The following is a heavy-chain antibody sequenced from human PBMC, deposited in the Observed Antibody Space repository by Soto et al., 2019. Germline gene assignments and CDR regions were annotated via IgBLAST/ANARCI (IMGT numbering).Heavy chain of an antibody. CDR2: INHSGRT. CDR1: GGSFSDYY. CDR3: ARRYGGSIDY. V-gene: IGHV4-34*01. D-gene: IGHD2-15*01. Sequence: PSETLSLTCAVHGGSFSDYYWSWIRQPPGKGLEWIGEINHSGRTNYNPSLKSRVTISVDTSKNQFSLKLSSVTAADTAVYYCARRYGGSIDYWGQGTLVTVSS. J-gene: IGHJ4*02.